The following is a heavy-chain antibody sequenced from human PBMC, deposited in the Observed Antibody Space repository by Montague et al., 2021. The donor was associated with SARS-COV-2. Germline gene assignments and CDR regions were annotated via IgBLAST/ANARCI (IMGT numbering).Heavy chain of an antibody. CDR3: ARTTDCGYSYGRYVDAFDI. V-gene: IGHV2-5*01. J-gene: IGHJ3*02. CDR2: IYWNDDK. D-gene: IGHD5-18*01. CDR1: GFSLSTSGVG. Sequence: PALVKPTQTLTLTCTFSGFSLSTSGVGVGWIRQPPGKALEWLALIYWNDDKRYSPSLKSRLTITKDTSKNQVVLTMTNMDPVDTATYYCARTTDCGYSYGRYVDAFDIWGQGTMGTVSA.